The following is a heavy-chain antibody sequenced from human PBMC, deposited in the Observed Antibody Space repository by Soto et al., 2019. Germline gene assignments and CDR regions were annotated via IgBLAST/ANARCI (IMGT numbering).Heavy chain of an antibody. V-gene: IGHV1-69*12. CDR1: GGTFSSYA. D-gene: IGHD6-13*01. CDR3: AREKKVGWRIAAAGRRSYFDY. Sequence: QVQLVQSGAEVKKPGSSVKVSCKASGGTFSSYAISWVRQAPGQGLEWMGGIIPIFGTANYAQKFQGRVTITADESTSTAYMELSSLRSEDTAVYYCAREKKVGWRIAAAGRRSYFDYWGQGTLVTVSS. J-gene: IGHJ4*02. CDR2: IIPIFGTA.